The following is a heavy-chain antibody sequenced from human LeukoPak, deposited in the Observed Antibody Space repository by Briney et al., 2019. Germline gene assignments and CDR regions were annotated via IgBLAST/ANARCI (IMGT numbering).Heavy chain of an antibody. J-gene: IGHJ3*02. CDR1: GGSISSYY. CDR2: IYTSGST. D-gene: IGHD1-26*01. Sequence: SENLSRTRTVSGGSISSYYWSWIRQPPGKGLEWIGYIYTSGSTNYNPSLKGRVTISVNTSNKPFSLKRSPLTAAHTAVYYCARHCPVGATLGAFDIWGQGTMVTVSS. V-gene: IGHV4-4*09. CDR3: ARHCPVGATLGAFDI.